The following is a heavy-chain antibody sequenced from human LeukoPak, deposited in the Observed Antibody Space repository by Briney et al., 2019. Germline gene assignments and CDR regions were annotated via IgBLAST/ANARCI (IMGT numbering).Heavy chain of an antibody. D-gene: IGHD6-19*01. J-gene: IGHJ4*02. Sequence: PGGSLRLSCAASGFTFSSYAMSWVRQAPGKGLEWVSAIIGSGGSTYYADSVKGRFTISRDNSKNTLYLQMNSLRAEDTAVYYCAKDWRLYSSGWFDYWGQGTLVTVSS. CDR2: IIGSGGST. CDR1: GFTFSSYA. V-gene: IGHV3-23*01. CDR3: AKDWRLYSSGWFDY.